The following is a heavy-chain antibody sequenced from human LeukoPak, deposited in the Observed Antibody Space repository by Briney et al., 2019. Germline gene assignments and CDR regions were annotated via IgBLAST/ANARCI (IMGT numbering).Heavy chain of an antibody. V-gene: IGHV3-11*01. J-gene: IGHJ4*02. CDR3: VRDRDYSSSWSYYFDY. D-gene: IGHD6-13*01. CDR2: ISSSGSTI. CDR1: GFTFSDYY. Sequence: GGSLRLSCAASGFTFSDYYMSWIRQAPGKGLEWVSYISSSGSTIYYADSVKGRFTISRDNAKNSLYLQMNSLRAEDTAVYYCVRDRDYSSSWSYYFDYWGQGTLVTVSS.